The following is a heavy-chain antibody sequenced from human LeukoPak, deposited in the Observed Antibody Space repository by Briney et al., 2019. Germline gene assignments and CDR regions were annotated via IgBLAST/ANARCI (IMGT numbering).Heavy chain of an antibody. CDR2: IYYSGST. Sequence: SETLSLTCTVSGGSIGSSSYYWGWIRQPPGKGLEWIGSIYYSGSTYYNPSLKSRVTISVDTSKNQFSLKLSSVTAADTAVYFCARSTSGWYWFIDYWGQGTLVTVSS. J-gene: IGHJ4*02. CDR3: ARSTSGWYWFIDY. D-gene: IGHD6-19*01. V-gene: IGHV4-39*07. CDR1: GGSIGSSSYY.